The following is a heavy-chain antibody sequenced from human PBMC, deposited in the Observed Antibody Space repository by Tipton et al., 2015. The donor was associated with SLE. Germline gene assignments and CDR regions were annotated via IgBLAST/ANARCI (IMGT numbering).Heavy chain of an antibody. Sequence: SLRLSCAASGFTFSSYGMHWVRQAPGKGLEWVAFIRYDGSNKYYADSVKGRFTISRDNAKNSLYLQMNSLRAEDTAVYYCARDGVRRGAFDIWGQGTMVTVSS. D-gene: IGHD1-1*01. CDR1: GFTFSSYG. J-gene: IGHJ3*02. CDR3: ARDGVRRGAFDI. CDR2: IRYDGSNK. V-gene: IGHV3-30*02.